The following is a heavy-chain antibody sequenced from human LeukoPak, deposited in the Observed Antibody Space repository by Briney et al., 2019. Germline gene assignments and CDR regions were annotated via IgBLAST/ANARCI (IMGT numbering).Heavy chain of an antibody. Sequence: PGESLRLSCPASGFSFSAYWMTWVRQAPGTGLEWVANINPAGSETYYVDPVKGPFSISRDNAKNLVYLQMNSLRAEDTAVYRCARFGYVAAVDVWGQGTPVTVSS. CDR2: INPAGSET. CDR3: ARFGYVAAVDV. D-gene: IGHD2-15*01. J-gene: IGHJ4*02. V-gene: IGHV3-7*01. CDR1: GFSFSAYW.